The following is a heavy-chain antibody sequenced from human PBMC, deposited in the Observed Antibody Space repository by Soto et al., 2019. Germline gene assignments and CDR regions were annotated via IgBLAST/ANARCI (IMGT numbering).Heavy chain of an antibody. CDR3: ARLKFPDVKGAFDI. CDR1: GGSMNNYY. CDR2: ISVNVIN. J-gene: IGHJ3*02. V-gene: IGHV4-4*07. Sequence: PSETLSLTCTVSGGSMNNYYCWSWMRKSSGKGMEYIGRISVNVINNYNPSLRSRVSMSVETSKDQFSLKLSSVTAADKAMYYCARLKFPDVKGAFDIWGQGKIVTVSS.